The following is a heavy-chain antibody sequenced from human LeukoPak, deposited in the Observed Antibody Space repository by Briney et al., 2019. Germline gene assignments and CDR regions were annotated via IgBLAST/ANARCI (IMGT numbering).Heavy chain of an antibody. V-gene: IGHV4-30-2*03. J-gene: IGHJ4*02. CDR2: IYYSGST. CDR1: GGSISSSGYS. Sequence: SETLSLTCAVSGGSISSSGYSWSWIRQPPGKGLEWIGYIYYSGSTYYNPSLKSRVTISVDTSKNQFSLKLNSVTAADTAVYYCARLDDRAARIAVGRSSTWSSRRGFDYWGQGTLVTVSS. CDR3: ARLDDRAARIAVGRSSTWSSRRGFDY. D-gene: IGHD6-13*01.